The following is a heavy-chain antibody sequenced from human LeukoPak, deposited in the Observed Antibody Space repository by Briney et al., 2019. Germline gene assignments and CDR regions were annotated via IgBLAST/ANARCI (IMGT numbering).Heavy chain of an antibody. CDR3: AKAFSSSWYRGFDY. Sequence: GGSLRLSCAASGFTFSSYSMNWVRQAPGKGLEWVSYISSGSSAIYYADSVKGRFTISRDNAKNSLYLQMNSLRAEDTAVYYCAKAFSSSWYRGFDYWGQGTLVTVSS. J-gene: IGHJ4*02. CDR1: GFTFSSYS. D-gene: IGHD6-13*01. V-gene: IGHV3-48*01. CDR2: ISSGSSAI.